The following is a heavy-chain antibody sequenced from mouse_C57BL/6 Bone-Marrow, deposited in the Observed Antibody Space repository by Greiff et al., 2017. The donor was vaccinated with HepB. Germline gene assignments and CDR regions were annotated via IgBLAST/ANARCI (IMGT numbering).Heavy chain of an antibody. Sequence: VQLQQSGPELVKPGASVKISCKASGYSFTGYYMNWVKQSPEKSLEWIGEINPSTGGTTYNQKFKAKATLTVVKSSSTAYMQLKSLTSEDSAVYYCARGWLGAMDYWGQGTSVTVSS. CDR1: GYSFTGYY. CDR3: ARGWLGAMDY. J-gene: IGHJ4*01. V-gene: IGHV1-42*01. D-gene: IGHD1-1*02. CDR2: INPSTGGT.